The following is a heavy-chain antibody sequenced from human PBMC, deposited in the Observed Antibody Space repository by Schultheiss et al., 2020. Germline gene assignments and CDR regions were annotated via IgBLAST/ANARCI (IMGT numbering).Heavy chain of an antibody. V-gene: IGHV4-39*01. CDR3: ARRPPGVTGLDSDAFDI. CDR1: GGSISSGGYY. Sequence: SETLSLTCTVSGGSISSGGYYWGWIRQPPGKGLEWIGSIYYSGSTYYNPSLKSRVTISVDTSKNQFSLKLSSVTAADTAVYYCARRPPGVTGLDSDAFDIWGQGTMVTVSS. D-gene: IGHD3-10*01. J-gene: IGHJ3*02. CDR2: IYYSGST.